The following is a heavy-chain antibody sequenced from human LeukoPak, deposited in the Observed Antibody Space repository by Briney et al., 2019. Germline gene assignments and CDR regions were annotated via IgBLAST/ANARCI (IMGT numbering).Heavy chain of an antibody. CDR1: GGSISSGGYD. Sequence: PSETLSLTCTVSGGSISSGGYDWSWMRQHPGKGLEWIGYIYYSGSTNYNPSLKSRVTISLDTSKNQFSLKLSSVTAADTAVYYCATGGYDRFYGMDVWGQGTTVTVFS. D-gene: IGHD5-12*01. CDR3: ATGGYDRFYGMDV. V-gene: IGHV4-61*08. J-gene: IGHJ6*02. CDR2: IYYSGST.